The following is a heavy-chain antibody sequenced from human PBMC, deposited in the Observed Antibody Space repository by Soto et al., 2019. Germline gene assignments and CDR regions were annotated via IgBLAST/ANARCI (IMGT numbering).Heavy chain of an antibody. Sequence: SETLSLTCAVYGGSFSGYYWSWIRQPPGKGLEWIGEINHSGSTNYNPSLKSRVTISVDTSKNQFSLKLSSVTAADTAVYYCARVRIAAAGTFYYYYGMDVWGQGTTVTVSS. D-gene: IGHD6-13*01. J-gene: IGHJ6*02. CDR2: INHSGST. CDR3: ARVRIAAAGTFYYYYGMDV. V-gene: IGHV4-34*01. CDR1: GGSFSGYY.